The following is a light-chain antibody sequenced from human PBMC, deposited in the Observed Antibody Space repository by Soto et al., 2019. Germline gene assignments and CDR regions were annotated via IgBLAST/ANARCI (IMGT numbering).Light chain of an antibody. CDR3: QKYNSAPFT. J-gene: IGKJ3*01. CDR1: QGITNT. Sequence: DIQMTQSPGSLSASVGDTVTITCRASQGITNTLSWYQQKPRKVPNLLIYAASTLQSGVPSRFSGSGSGTDFTLTISSLQPEDVATYYCQKYNSAPFTFGPGTKVDIK. V-gene: IGKV1-27*01. CDR2: AAS.